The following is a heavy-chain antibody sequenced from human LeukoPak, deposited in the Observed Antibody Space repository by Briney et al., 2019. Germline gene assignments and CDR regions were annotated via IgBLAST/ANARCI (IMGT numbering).Heavy chain of an antibody. Sequence: GGSLRLSCAASGFTFSSYAMNWVRQAPGKGLEWVSGISGGGGSTYYADSVKGRFTISRDNSKNMLYLQMNSLRAEDTAVYYCAKLTRIAVAGTDFDYWGQGTLVTVSS. D-gene: IGHD6-19*01. J-gene: IGHJ4*02. V-gene: IGHV3-23*01. CDR3: AKLTRIAVAGTDFDY. CDR2: ISGGGGST. CDR1: GFTFSSYA.